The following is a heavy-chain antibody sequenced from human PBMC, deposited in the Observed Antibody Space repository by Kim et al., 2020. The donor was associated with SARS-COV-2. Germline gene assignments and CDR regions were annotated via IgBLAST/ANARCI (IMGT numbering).Heavy chain of an antibody. V-gene: IGHV1-18*01. CDR3: ARDRLVVPAATLDY. D-gene: IGHD2-2*01. Sequence: QKLQGRVTMTADTSTSTAYMELRRLRSDDTAVYYCARDRLVVPAATLDYWGQGTLVTVSS. J-gene: IGHJ4*02.